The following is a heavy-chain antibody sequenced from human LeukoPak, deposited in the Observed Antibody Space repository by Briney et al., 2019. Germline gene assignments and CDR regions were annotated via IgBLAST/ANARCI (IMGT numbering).Heavy chain of an antibody. D-gene: IGHD2-8*01. Sequence: PGGSLRLSCAASGFSFSSYGMHWVRQAPVRGQEWVAVIWYDGSNEHYTDSVKGRFTIYRDNSKNTVYLQMNSLRAEDTAVYYCAKDRHDCTSGACYAHLDYWGQGTLVTVSS. V-gene: IGHV3-33*06. CDR3: AKDRHDCTSGACYAHLDY. J-gene: IGHJ4*02. CDR2: IWYDGSNE. CDR1: GFSFSSYG.